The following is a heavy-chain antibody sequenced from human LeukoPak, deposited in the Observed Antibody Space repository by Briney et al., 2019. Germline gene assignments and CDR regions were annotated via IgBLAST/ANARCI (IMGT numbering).Heavy chain of an antibody. D-gene: IGHD5-12*01. V-gene: IGHV3-7*01. J-gene: IGHJ4*02. CDR2: IKQDGSEN. CDR1: GFTFSSYG. CDR3: ARDVRHDYSPLGGYDPSFDY. Sequence: GRSLRLSCAVSGFTFSSYGMHWVGQAPGKGLEWVSNIKQDGSENYYVDSVKGRFTISRDNAKNSLYLQMNSLRAEDTAVYYCARDVRHDYSPLGGYDPSFDYWGQGTLVTVSS.